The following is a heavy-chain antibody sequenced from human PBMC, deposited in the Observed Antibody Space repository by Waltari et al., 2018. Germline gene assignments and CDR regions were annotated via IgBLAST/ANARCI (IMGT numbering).Heavy chain of an antibody. CDR1: GYTFTGYY. CDR3: AREEGLNWFDP. Sequence: QVQLVQSGAEVKKPGASVKGSCKASGYTFTGYYSHWVRQAPGQGLEWMGGINPNIGGTNDPQKFPGRVTMTRDTSISPAYMELGRLRSDDTAVYYCAREEGLNWFDPWGQGTLVTVSS. CDR2: INPNIGGT. V-gene: IGHV1-2*02. J-gene: IGHJ5*02.